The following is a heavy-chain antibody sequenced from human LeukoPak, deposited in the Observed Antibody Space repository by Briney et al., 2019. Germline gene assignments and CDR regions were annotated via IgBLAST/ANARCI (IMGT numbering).Heavy chain of an antibody. D-gene: IGHD1-26*01. CDR1: GFTFSDYY. CDR3: ARWEIRGSAHQLDY. Sequence: GGSLRLSCAASGFTFSDYYMSWIRQAPGKGLEWVSYISSSGSTIYYADSVKGRFTISRDNAKNSLYLQMNSLRAEDTAVYYCARWEIRGSAHQLDYWGRGTLVTVSS. CDR2: ISSSGSTI. J-gene: IGHJ4*02. V-gene: IGHV3-11*01.